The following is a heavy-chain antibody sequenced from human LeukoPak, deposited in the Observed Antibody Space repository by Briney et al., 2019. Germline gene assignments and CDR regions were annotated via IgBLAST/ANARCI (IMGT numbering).Heavy chain of an antibody. Sequence: PGGSLRLSCAASGFTFSSYSMNWVRQAPGKGLEWVSSISSSSSYIYYADSVKGRFTISRDNAKNSLYLQMNSLRAEDTAVYYCARSKDSSGSPLDPWGQGTLVTVSS. CDR3: ARSKDSSGSPLDP. CDR2: ISSSSSYI. J-gene: IGHJ5*02. D-gene: IGHD3-22*01. V-gene: IGHV3-21*01. CDR1: GFTFSSYS.